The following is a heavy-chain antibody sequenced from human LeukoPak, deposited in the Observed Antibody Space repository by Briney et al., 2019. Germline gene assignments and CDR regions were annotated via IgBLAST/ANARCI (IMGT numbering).Heavy chain of an antibody. CDR3: ARHLDYGDYGDYYYYGMDV. D-gene: IGHD4-17*01. V-gene: IGHV1-69*13. CDR1: GGTFSSYA. J-gene: IGHJ6*04. CDR2: IIPIFGTA. Sequence: ASVKVSCKASGGTFSSYAISWVRQAPGQGLEWMGGIIPIFGTANYAQKFQGRVTITADESTSTAYMELSSLRSEDTAVYYCARHLDYGDYGDYYYYGMDVWGKGTTVTVSS.